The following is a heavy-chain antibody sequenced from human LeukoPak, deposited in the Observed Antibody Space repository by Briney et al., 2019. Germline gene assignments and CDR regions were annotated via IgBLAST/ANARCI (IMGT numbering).Heavy chain of an antibody. D-gene: IGHD1-26*01. CDR3: ARDGDYSDHSRWFDP. J-gene: IGHJ5*02. Sequence: PSETLSLTCTVSGGSISYNYWSWIRQPAGKGLEWIGHIYTSGTTNYNPSLKSRVTMSVDTSKNQFSLKLSSMTAADTAIYYCARDGDYSDHSRWFDPWGQGTLVTVSS. V-gene: IGHV4-4*07. CDR2: IYTSGTT. CDR1: GGSISYNY.